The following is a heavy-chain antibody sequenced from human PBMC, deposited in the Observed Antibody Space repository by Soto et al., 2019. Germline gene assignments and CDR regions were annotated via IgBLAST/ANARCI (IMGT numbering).Heavy chain of an antibody. D-gene: IGHD3-16*01. CDR3: ASGGEYYDENLPHYYFFGMHV. CDR1: GGTLSSFA. CDR2: IIPIFGTA. V-gene: IGHV1-69*18. Sequence: QVPLVQSGAEVKKPGSSVKVSCKASGGTLSSFAFTWVRQARGQGLEWMGRIIPIFGTANYAQQFQGRVTITADESTGTVYMEISSLRSEDTAVYYCASGGEYYDENLPHYYFFGMHVWGPGTTVTVSS. J-gene: IGHJ6*02.